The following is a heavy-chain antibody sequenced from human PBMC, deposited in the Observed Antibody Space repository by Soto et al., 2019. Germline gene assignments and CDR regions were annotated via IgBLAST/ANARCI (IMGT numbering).Heavy chain of an antibody. CDR3: AVQAIIATAEHDY. D-gene: IGHD6-13*01. V-gene: IGHV3-23*01. J-gene: IGHJ4*02. CDR2: ISGSGGVT. Sequence: GGSLRLSCAASGFTFRNYAMSWVRQAPGKGLEWVSSISGSGGVTYHADSVKGRFTISRDNSKNTLFLQMNSLRAEDTAIYYCAVQAIIATAEHDYWSQGTLVTVSS. CDR1: GFTFRNYA.